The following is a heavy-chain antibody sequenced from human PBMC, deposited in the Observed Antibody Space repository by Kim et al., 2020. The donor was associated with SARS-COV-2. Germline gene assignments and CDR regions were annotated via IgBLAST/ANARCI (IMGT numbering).Heavy chain of an antibody. CDR1: GFTFSSYW. Sequence: GGSLRLSCAASGFTFSSYWMSWVRQAPGKGLEWVANIKQDGSEKYYVDSVKGRFTISRDNAKNSLYLQMNSLRAEDTAVYYCARVPPRQMVRGVIYDYWGQGTLVTVSS. J-gene: IGHJ4*02. CDR2: IKQDGSEK. V-gene: IGHV3-7*03. D-gene: IGHD3-10*01. CDR3: ARVPPRQMVRGVIYDY.